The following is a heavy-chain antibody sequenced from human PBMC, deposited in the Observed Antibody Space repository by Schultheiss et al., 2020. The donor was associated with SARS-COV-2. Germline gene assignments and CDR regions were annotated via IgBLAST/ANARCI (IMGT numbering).Heavy chain of an antibody. V-gene: IGHV3-13*01. D-gene: IGHD2-8*01. CDR1: GFTFSSYD. Sequence: GGSLRLSCAASGFTFSSYDMHWVRQATGKGLEWVSAIGTAGDTYYPGSVKGRFTISRENAKNSLYLQMNSLRAGDTAVYYCARDLHGVCYRHRGPYCYGMDVWGQGTTVTVSS. J-gene: IGHJ6*02. CDR2: IGTAGDT. CDR3: ARDLHGVCYRHRGPYCYGMDV.